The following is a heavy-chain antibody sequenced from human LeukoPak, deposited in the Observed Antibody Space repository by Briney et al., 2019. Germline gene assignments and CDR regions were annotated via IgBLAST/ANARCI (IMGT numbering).Heavy chain of an antibody. CDR3: ARQGVRFSSYHWGNWDNWFDP. CDR1: GYTSTNYW. D-gene: IGHD3-16*01. CDR2: INTADSDT. J-gene: IGHJ5*02. V-gene: IGHV5-51*01. Sequence: GESLKISCKCSGYTSTNYWIGWVRQKPGKDLEWMGLINTADSDTRYSLSFQEQVTISADKSITTAYLLWKSLMASDTAVYYCARQGVRFSSYHWGNWDNWFDPWGQGTLVTVSS.